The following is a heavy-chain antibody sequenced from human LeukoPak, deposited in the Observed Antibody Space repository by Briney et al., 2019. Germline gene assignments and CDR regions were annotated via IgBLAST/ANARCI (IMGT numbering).Heavy chain of an antibody. Sequence: TGGSLRLSCAASGFTFDDYAMHRVRQAPGKGLEWVSLINWAGATTYSADSVKGRFTISRDNSKNSLYLQMNSLRTEDTALYYCAKDMGMTTITGGFDFWGQGTLVTVSS. D-gene: IGHD4-11*01. CDR1: GFTFDDYA. CDR2: INWAGATT. J-gene: IGHJ4*02. CDR3: AKDMGMTTITGGFDF. V-gene: IGHV3-43*01.